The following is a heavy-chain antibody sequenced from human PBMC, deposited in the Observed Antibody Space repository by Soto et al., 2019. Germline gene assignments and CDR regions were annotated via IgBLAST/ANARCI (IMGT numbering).Heavy chain of an antibody. Sequence: QVRLQESRPGLVKSSQTLSLTCTLSGGSTSGAYWWTWIRQHPGKGLEWIGHIYYSGSSYYNPSLKDRLTMSIDTSKNQFSRRLSSVTAADTGVYYCARDPVGYCSDSTCSRMDVWGQGTTVTVSS. J-gene: IGHJ6*02. D-gene: IGHD2-2*01. CDR2: IYYSGSS. V-gene: IGHV4-31*03. CDR3: ARDPVGYCSDSTCSRMDV. CDR1: GGSTSGAYW.